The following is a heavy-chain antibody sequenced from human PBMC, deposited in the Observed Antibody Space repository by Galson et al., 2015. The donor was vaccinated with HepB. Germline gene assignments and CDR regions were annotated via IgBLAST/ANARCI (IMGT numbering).Heavy chain of an antibody. CDR2: FDPEDGET. D-gene: IGHD3-16*01. CDR1: GYTLTELP. J-gene: IGHJ3*02. V-gene: IGHV1-24*01. CDR3: ATDRFTHAFDI. Sequence: SVKVSCKVSGYTLTELPMHWVRQAPGKGLEWMGSFDPEDGETIYAQKFQDRVTMTDDTSTDTAYMELRSLRSDDTAVYFCATDRFTHAFDIWGQGTMVTVSS.